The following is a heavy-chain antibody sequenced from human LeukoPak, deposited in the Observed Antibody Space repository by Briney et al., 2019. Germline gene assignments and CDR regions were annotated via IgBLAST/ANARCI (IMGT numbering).Heavy chain of an antibody. D-gene: IGHD6-19*01. CDR3: ARRGTIAVPVFWFDP. CDR1: GFTFNSYS. CDR2: ISSSSSTI. J-gene: IGHJ5*02. V-gene: IGHV3-48*01. Sequence: GGSLRLSCEASGFTFNSYSINWVRQAPGKGLEWVSYISSSSSTISYADSVKGRFTISRDNAKNSAYLQMNSLRAEDTAVYYCARRGTIAVPVFWFDPWGQGTLVIVSS.